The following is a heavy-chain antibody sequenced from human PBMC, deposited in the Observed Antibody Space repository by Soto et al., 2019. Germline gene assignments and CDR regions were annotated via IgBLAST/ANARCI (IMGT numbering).Heavy chain of an antibody. CDR2: INAANGDT. V-gene: IGHV1-3*01. CDR3: ARDPILTGYHYYYYYGMDV. J-gene: IGHJ6*02. Sequence: GASVKVSCKASGYTFTSYGIHWVRQAPGQRLEWMGWINAANGDTKYSPKFQGRVTITADESTSTAYMELSSLRSEDTAVYYCARDPILTGYHYYYYYGMDVWGQGTTVTVSS. D-gene: IGHD3-9*01. CDR1: GYTFTSYG.